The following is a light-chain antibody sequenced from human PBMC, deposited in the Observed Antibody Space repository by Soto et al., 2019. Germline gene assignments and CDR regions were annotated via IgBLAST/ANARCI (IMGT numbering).Light chain of an antibody. J-gene: IGKJ1*01. Sequence: EILMTQSPATLSGSPGERATLSCRASRDISTNLAWYQQTPGQAPRPLIYGASTRATGIPARFSGSGSGTEFTPPISSLQSEDFAVSYCQQYDNWLRTFGQGTKVEIK. CDR2: GAS. V-gene: IGKV3-15*01. CDR3: QQYDNWLRT. CDR1: RDISTN.